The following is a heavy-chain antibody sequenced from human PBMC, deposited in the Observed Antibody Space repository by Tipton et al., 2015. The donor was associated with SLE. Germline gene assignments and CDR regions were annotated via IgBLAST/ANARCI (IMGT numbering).Heavy chain of an antibody. CDR1: GFTFSSYS. D-gene: IGHD2-8*01. V-gene: IGHV3-48*01. J-gene: IGHJ4*02. CDR2: IGGSSNNI. Sequence: GSLRLSCAASGFTFSSYSTNWVRQAPGKGLEWVSYIGGSSNNIYYADSLKGRFTISRDNAKNSLYLQMNSLRAEDTAVYYCARVCPGCMDDWHYSDYWGQGTLVTVSS. CDR3: ARVCPGCMDDWHYSDY.